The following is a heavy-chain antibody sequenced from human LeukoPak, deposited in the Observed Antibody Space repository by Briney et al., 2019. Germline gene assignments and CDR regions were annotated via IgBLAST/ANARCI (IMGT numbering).Heavy chain of an antibody. D-gene: IGHD6-6*01. CDR3: ARRLYSSSYWYFDL. V-gene: IGHV4-38-2*01. Sequence: SETLSLTCAVSGYSISSGYYWGWLRQPPGKGLEWIGSIYHSGSTYYNPSLKSRVTISVDTSKNQFSLKLSSVTAADTAVYYCARRLYSSSYWYFDLWGRGTLVTVSS. CDR2: IYHSGST. J-gene: IGHJ2*01. CDR1: GYSISSGYY.